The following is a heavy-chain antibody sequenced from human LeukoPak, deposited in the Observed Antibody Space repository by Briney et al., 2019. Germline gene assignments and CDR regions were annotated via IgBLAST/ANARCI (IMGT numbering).Heavy chain of an antibody. CDR2: TGLNSVNT. Sequence: GGSLRLSCAGSGFTFSRHAMSWVRQAPGKGLEWVSTTGLNSVNTLCAESVQGRFTISRDNSKNTLDLQMDNLRVDDTAVYDCVKGDDIGKQPTRAYYFDNWGQGTLVTVSS. J-gene: IGHJ4*02. CDR1: GFTFSRHA. D-gene: IGHD1/OR15-1a*01. V-gene: IGHV3-23*01. CDR3: VKGDDIGKQPTRAYYFDN.